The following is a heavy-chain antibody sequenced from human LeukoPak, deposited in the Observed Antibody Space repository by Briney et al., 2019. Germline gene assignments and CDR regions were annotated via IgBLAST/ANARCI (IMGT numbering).Heavy chain of an antibody. V-gene: IGHV1-2*02. D-gene: IGHD3-22*01. J-gene: IGHJ5*02. CDR3: AKDRTHQRYYYDSSDT. CDR2: INPNSGGT. CDR1: GYTFTGYY. Sequence: GASVKVSCKASGYTFTGYYMYWVRQAPGQGLEWMGWINPNSGGTNYAQKFQGRVTMTRDTSISTAYMELSRLRSDDTAVYYCAKDRTHQRYYYDSSDTWGQGTLVTVSS.